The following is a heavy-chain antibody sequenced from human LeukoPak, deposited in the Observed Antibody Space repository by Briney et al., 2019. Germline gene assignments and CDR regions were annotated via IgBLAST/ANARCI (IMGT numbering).Heavy chain of an antibody. Sequence: GGSLRLSCAESGFTFSNYGMHWVCQAPEKGLQWVAFIRDDGDNYFYVDSVKGRFTISRDNSKNTLYLQMNSLRAEDTAVYYCARDQVAAGTGYAFDIWGQGTMVTVSS. CDR3: ARDQVAAGTGYAFDI. D-gene: IGHD6-13*01. V-gene: IGHV3-30*02. J-gene: IGHJ3*02. CDR1: GFTFSNYG. CDR2: IRDDGDNY.